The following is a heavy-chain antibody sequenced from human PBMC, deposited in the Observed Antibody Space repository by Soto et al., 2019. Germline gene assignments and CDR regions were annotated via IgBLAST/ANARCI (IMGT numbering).Heavy chain of an antibody. J-gene: IGHJ6*03. CDR3: ARISVASRYMDV. V-gene: IGHV4-39*01. Sequence: SETLSLTCTVSGGSISSSIYYWGWIRQSPGKGLEWIGSFYYSGSTYYSPSLKSRVTISGDTSKKQISLRLSSVTATDTAVYYCARISVASRYMDVWGKGATVTVSS. CDR1: GGSISSSIYY. CDR2: FYYSGST. D-gene: IGHD5-12*01.